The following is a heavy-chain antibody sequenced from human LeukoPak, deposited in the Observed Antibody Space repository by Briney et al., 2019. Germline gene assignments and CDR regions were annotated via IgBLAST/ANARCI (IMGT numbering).Heavy chain of an antibody. CDR3: AREARDKSSQWFGELSTRYYYYMDV. J-gene: IGHJ6*03. CDR1: GGSISSSSYY. CDR2: IYYSGST. D-gene: IGHD3-10*01. V-gene: IGHV4-39*07. Sequence: TETLSLTCTVSGGSISSSSYYWGWIRQPPGKGLEWIGSIYYSGSTNYNPSLKSRVTMSVDTSKNQFSLKVRSVTAADTAVYYCAREARDKSSQWFGELSTRYYYYMDVWGKGTTVTISS.